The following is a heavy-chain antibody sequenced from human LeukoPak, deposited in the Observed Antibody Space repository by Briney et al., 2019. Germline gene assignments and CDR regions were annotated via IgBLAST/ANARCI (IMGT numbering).Heavy chain of an antibody. CDR3: ARGHSDHISIYDY. CDR1: GFTFSSYA. V-gene: IGHV3-7*01. CDR2: IKQDGSEK. D-gene: IGHD1-14*01. J-gene: IGHJ4*02. Sequence: GGSLRLSCAASGFTFSSYAMSWVRQAPGKGLEWVANIKQDGSEKYNVDSVKGRFTISRDNAKNSLYLQMNSLRAEDTAVYYCARGHSDHISIYDYWGQGTLVTVSS.